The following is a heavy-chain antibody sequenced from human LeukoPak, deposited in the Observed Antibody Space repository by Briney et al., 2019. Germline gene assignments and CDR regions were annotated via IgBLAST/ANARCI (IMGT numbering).Heavy chain of an antibody. CDR1: GFTFSSYA. Sequence: GGSLRLSCAASGFTFSSYAMSWVRRAPGKGLEWVSAISGSGGSTYYADSVKGRFTISRDNSKNTLYLQMNSLRAEDTAVYYCAKGTLRIAVAGTVDYWGQGTLVTVSS. D-gene: IGHD6-19*01. J-gene: IGHJ4*02. CDR3: AKGTLRIAVAGTVDY. V-gene: IGHV3-23*01. CDR2: ISGSGGST.